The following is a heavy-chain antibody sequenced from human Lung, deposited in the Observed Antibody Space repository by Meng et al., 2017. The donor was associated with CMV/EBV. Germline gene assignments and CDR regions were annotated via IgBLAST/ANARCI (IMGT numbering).Heavy chain of an antibody. CDR2: INANSGAT. D-gene: IGHD3-22*01. CDR1: YTFTGYY. V-gene: IGHV1-2*02. J-gene: IGHJ4*02. CDR3: ARFNAIFYDSSGHYYDH. Sequence: YTFTGYYMHWVRQAPGQGLEWMGWINANSGATNYAQQFQGRVTMTRDTSITTAYMELSRLRSDDTALYYCARFNAIFYDSSGHYYDHWGQGTLVTVSS.